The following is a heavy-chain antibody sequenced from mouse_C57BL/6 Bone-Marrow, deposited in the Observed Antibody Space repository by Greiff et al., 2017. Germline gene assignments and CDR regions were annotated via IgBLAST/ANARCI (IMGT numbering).Heavy chain of an antibody. Sequence: QVQLQQPGAELVKPGASVKLSCKASGYTFTSYWMHWVKQRPGQGLEWIGMIHPTSGSTNYNEKFKRKATLTVDKSSSTAYMQLSSLTSEDSAVYYCARDCAWYFDVGGTGTTVTVSS. J-gene: IGHJ1*03. V-gene: IGHV1-64*01. CDR2: IHPTSGST. CDR1: GYTFTSYW. CDR3: ARDCAWYFDV.